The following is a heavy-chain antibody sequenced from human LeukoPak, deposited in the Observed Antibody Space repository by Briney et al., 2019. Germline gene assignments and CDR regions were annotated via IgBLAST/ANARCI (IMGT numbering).Heavy chain of an antibody. CDR3: AKPSRSVLCFGESSFDY. V-gene: IGHV3-23*01. CDR1: GFTFSTYA. J-gene: IGHJ4*02. D-gene: IGHD3-10*01. CDR2: TSGSGGST. Sequence: GGSLRLSCAASGFTFSTYAMSWVRQAPGKGLEWVSTTSGSGGSTYYADSVKGRFTISRDNSKNTLYLQMNSLRAEDTAVYDCAKPSRSVLCFGESSFDYWGQGTLVTVSS.